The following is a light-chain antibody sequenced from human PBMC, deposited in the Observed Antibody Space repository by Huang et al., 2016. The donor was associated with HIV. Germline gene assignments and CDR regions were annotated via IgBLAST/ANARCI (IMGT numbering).Light chain of an antibody. CDR1: PGISSY. V-gene: IGKV1-8*01. CDR3: QQYYTYPHS. J-gene: IGKJ2*03. CDR2: SAS. Sequence: AIRLTQSPSSLSASTGDRVTITCRASPGISSYLALYQQKTGKAPKLLISSASTLQSGVPSRFSGSGFGTDFTLTISSLQSEDLGTYHCQQYYTYPHSFGQGTKLEIK.